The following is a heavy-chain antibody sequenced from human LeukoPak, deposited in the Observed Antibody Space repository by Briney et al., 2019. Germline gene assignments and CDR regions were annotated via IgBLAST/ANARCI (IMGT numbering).Heavy chain of an antibody. D-gene: IGHD2-21*02. Sequence: GSLGLPCAASGFTFSSYAMRWVRQAPGKGLEGGAAISCSGGSTYYADFVKGRLPISRDNSKNTLYLQINSLRAEDTAVSYCAKTPDIVVVTAITGSFDYWGQGTLVTVSS. V-gene: IGHV3-23*01. CDR1: GFTFSSYA. CDR2: ISCSGGST. J-gene: IGHJ4*02. CDR3: AKTPDIVVVTAITGSFDY.